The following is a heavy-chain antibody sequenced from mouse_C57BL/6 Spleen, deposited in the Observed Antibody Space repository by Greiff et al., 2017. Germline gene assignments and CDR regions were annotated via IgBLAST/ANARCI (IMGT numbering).Heavy chain of an antibody. Sequence: VQLQQSGAELVRPGASVKLSCTASGFNIKDDYMHWVKQRPEQGLEWIGWIDPENGDSAYASTFPGKATITADTSANAAYLQLSSLTSEDAAVYYYTTVVYYKVFAYWGQGTLVTVSA. V-gene: IGHV14-4*01. CDR3: TTVVYYKVFAY. J-gene: IGHJ3*01. CDR1: GFNIKDDY. CDR2: IDPENGDS. D-gene: IGHD2-1*01.